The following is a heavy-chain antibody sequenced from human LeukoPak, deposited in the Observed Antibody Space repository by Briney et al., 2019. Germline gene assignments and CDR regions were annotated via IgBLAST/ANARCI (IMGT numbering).Heavy chain of an antibody. CDR2: MNSDGSFT. D-gene: IGHD3-22*01. Sequence: GGSLRLSCAASGFTFSSYWMHWVRRAPGKGLMWVSRMNSDGSFTNYADSVKGRFTISRDNARSTLYLQMNSLRVEDTAVYYCARVIGGSSGYYHFDFWGQGALVTVSS. CDR3: ARVIGGSSGYYHFDF. CDR1: GFTFSSYW. J-gene: IGHJ4*02. V-gene: IGHV3-74*01.